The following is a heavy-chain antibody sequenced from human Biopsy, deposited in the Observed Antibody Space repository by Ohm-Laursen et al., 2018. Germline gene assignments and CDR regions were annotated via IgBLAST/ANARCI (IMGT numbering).Heavy chain of an antibody. Sequence: SVKVSCNASGYTFTGYHAHWVRQAPGQGLEWMGCINAKTGDTNYAQKFQGRVTMTRDTSISTAYVDLSSLRSDDTAVYYCTRGGYYYDSLAYYYWFDPWGQGTLVTVSS. D-gene: IGHD3-22*01. CDR3: TRGGYYYDSLAYYYWFDP. CDR2: INAKTGDT. CDR1: GYTFTGYH. J-gene: IGHJ5*02. V-gene: IGHV1-2*02.